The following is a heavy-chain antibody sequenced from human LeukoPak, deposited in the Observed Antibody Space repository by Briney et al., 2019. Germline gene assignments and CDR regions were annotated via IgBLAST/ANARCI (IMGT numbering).Heavy chain of an antibody. V-gene: IGHV1-69*02. D-gene: IGHD3-22*01. Sequence: GASVKVSCKASGGTFSSYTISWVRQAPGQGLEWMGRIIPILGIANYAQKFQGRVTITAGKSTSTAYMELSSLRSEDTAVYYCARAGNYYDSSGYFAHGWFDPWGQGTLVTASS. CDR2: IIPILGIA. CDR3: ARAGNYYDSSGYFAHGWFDP. J-gene: IGHJ5*02. CDR1: GGTFSSYT.